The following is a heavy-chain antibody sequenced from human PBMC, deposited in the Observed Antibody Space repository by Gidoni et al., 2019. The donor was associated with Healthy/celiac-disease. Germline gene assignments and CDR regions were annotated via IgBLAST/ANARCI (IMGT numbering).Heavy chain of an antibody. CDR2: ISYDGSNK. J-gene: IGHJ3*02. V-gene: IGHV3-30*01. Sequence: QVQLVESGGGVVQPGRSLRLSCAASGFTFSSYAMHWVRQAPGKGLEWVAVISYDGSNKYYADSVKGRFTISRDNSKNTLYLQMNSLRAEDTAVYYCAREGDIVLMVYASDAFDIWGQGTMVTVSS. CDR1: GFTFSSYA. CDR3: AREGDIVLMVYASDAFDI. D-gene: IGHD2-8*01.